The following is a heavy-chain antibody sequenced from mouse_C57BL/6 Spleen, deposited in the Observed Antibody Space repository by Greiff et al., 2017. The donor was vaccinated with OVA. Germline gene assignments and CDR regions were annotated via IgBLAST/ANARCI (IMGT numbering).Heavy chain of an antibody. CDR2: IDPANGNT. V-gene: IGHV14-3*01. CDR3: ASDYGSSHWYFDV. Sequence: VQLQQSVAELVRPGASVKLSCTASGFNIKNTYMHWVKQRPEQGLEWIGRIDPANGNTKYAPKFQGKATITSDTSSNTAYLQLSSLTSEDTAIYYCASDYGSSHWYFDVWGTGTTVTVSS. D-gene: IGHD1-1*01. J-gene: IGHJ1*03. CDR1: GFNIKNTY.